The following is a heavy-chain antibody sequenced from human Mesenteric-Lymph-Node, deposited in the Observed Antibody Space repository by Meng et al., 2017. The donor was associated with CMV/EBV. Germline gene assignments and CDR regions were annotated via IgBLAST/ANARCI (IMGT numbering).Heavy chain of an antibody. Sequence: QFRRQRSAQGLCIPPQTPSLPCIFSGYSIRNSTYYWTWIRQPPGKGLEWIGSVHHSGTTYYNPSLKGRLTISVDTSANLFSLRLTTVTAADTATYYCARRGNYDSDYSEYWGQGTLVTVSS. D-gene: IGHD3-22*01. CDR1: GYSIRNSTYY. J-gene: IGHJ4*02. CDR3: ARRGNYDSDYSEY. CDR2: VHHSGTT. V-gene: IGHV4-39*01.